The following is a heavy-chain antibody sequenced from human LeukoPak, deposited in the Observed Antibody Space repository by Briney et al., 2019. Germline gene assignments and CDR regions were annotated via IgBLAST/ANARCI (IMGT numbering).Heavy chain of an antibody. D-gene: IGHD2-2*02. Sequence: ASVKVSCKASGYTFTGYYMHWVRQARGQGLEWMGWINPNSGGTNYAQKFQGRVTMTRDTSISTAYMELSRLRSDDTAVYYCARGHTFYYYMDVWGKGTTVTVSS. J-gene: IGHJ6*03. CDR2: INPNSGGT. CDR1: GYTFTGYY. CDR3: ARGHTFYYYMDV. V-gene: IGHV1-2*02.